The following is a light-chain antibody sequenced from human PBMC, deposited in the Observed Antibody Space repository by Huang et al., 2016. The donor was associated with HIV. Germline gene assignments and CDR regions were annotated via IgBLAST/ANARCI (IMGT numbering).Light chain of an antibody. J-gene: IGKJ2*01. CDR1: VDVNSKF. V-gene: IGKV3-20*01. CDR3: QQYALSRYT. Sequence: EIVLTQSPGTLSLSPGDRATLSCRASVDVNSKFLAWYQQKPGQAPRLLIYSTSNRATGIPDRFSGSGSGTHFTLTISRLEPEDFAVYYCQQYALSRYTFGQGTKLEIK. CDR2: STS.